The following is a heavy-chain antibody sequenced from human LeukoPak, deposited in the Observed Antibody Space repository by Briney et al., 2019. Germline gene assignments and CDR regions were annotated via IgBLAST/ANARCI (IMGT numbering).Heavy chain of an antibody. CDR3: VKGGYDFVEVAYFDF. J-gene: IGHJ4*02. Sequence: GGFLRLSCAASGFSFNSYAMGWVRQAPGKGLEWVSIIIASSGSTFYADSVKGRFTISRDNSKNTLYLQMNSLRVENTAVYYCVKGGYDFVEVAYFDFWGQGTLVTVSS. CDR2: IIASSGST. CDR1: GFSFNSYA. V-gene: IGHV3-23*01. D-gene: IGHD5-12*01.